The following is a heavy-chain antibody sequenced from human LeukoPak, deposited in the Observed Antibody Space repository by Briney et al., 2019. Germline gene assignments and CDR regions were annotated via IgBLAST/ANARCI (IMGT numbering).Heavy chain of an antibody. CDR2: ISGSGGST. Sequence: AGGSLRLSCAASGFTFSSYAMSWVRQAPGKGLGGVSAISGSGGSTYYADSVKGRFTISRDNSKNTLYLQMNSLRAEDTAVYYCAKDQEEGGALDIWGQGTMVTVSS. V-gene: IGHV3-23*01. CDR3: AKDQEEGGALDI. CDR1: GFTFSSYA. D-gene: IGHD3-16*01. J-gene: IGHJ3*02.